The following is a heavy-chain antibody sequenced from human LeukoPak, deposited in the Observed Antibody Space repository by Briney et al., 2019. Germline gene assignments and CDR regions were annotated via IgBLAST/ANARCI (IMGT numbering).Heavy chain of an antibody. J-gene: IGHJ4*02. V-gene: IGHV3-23*01. CDR1: GLSFSSFA. Sequence: GGSLRLSRAASGLSFSSFAMSWVRQGPARGPEWVSSIRGNGETFYADSVKGRFTLSSDSSRNTVYFQLNNLRAEDTAVYYCAREVVRWLQAPLDYWGQGTLVTVSS. CDR2: IRGNGET. CDR3: AREVVRWLQAPLDY. D-gene: IGHD5-24*01.